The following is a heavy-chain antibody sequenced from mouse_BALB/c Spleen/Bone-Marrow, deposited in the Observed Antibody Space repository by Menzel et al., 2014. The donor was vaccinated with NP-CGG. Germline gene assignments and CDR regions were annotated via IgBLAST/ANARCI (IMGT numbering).Heavy chain of an antibody. CDR3: ARADGFYDY. Sequence: QVQLQQSGPGLVQPSQSLSITCTVSGFSLTTFGVHWVRQSPGKGLEWLGVIWSGGSTDYNAAFISRLSISKDSSKSXVFFKMNSPQANDTAIYYCARADGFYDYWGQGTTLTVSS. CDR2: IWSGGST. V-gene: IGHV2-2*02. CDR1: GFSLTTFG. J-gene: IGHJ2*01. D-gene: IGHD2-3*01.